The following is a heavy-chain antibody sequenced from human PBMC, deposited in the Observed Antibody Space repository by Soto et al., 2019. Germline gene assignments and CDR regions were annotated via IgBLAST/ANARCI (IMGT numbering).Heavy chain of an antibody. D-gene: IGHD6-13*01. CDR3: ARHRGSTGHYYYGMDV. Sequence: SETLSLTCTVSGGSISSSSYYWGWIRQPPGKGLEWIGSIYYSGSTYYNPSLKSRVTISVDTSKNQFSLKLSSVTAADTAVYYCARHRGSTGHYYYGMDVWGQGTTVTISS. J-gene: IGHJ6*02. CDR1: GGSISSSSYY. CDR2: IYYSGST. V-gene: IGHV4-39*01.